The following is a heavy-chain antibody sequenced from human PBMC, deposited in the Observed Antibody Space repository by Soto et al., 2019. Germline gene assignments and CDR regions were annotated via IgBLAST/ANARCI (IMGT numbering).Heavy chain of an antibody. D-gene: IGHD1-26*01. CDR2: ISDDGSNK. Sequence: QVQLVESGGGVVQPGRSLRLSCAASGFTFSSYGMHWVRQAPGKGLEWVAVISDDGSNKYYADSVKGRLTISRDNSKNTLYLQKNSLRAEDTAVYYCAKDHSGSYYYFDHWGQGTLVTVSS. J-gene: IGHJ4*02. CDR1: GFTFSSYG. V-gene: IGHV3-30*18. CDR3: AKDHSGSYYYFDH.